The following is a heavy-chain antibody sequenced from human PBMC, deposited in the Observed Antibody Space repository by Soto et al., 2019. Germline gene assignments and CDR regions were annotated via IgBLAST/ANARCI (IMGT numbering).Heavy chain of an antibody. J-gene: IGHJ6*03. D-gene: IGHD3-9*01. CDR1: GFTFSSYS. V-gene: IGHV3-48*01. Sequence: PGGSLRLSCAASGFTFSSYSMNWVRQAPGKGLEWVSCISSSSSTIYYADSVKGRFTISRDNSKNTLYLQMNSLRAEDTAVYYCAKLSYYDILTGSSWTWNYYYMDVWGKGTTVTVSS. CDR2: ISSSSSTI. CDR3: AKLSYYDILTGSSWTWNYYYMDV.